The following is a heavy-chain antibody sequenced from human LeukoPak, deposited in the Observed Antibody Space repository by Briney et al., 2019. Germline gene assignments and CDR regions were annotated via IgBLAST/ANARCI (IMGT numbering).Heavy chain of an antibody. J-gene: IGHJ4*02. V-gene: IGHV1-18*04. D-gene: IGHD2-21*01. CDR3: ARGAALLYFFDY. CDR1: GYTVTSYG. CDR2: ISAYNGNT. Sequence: GASVKVSCKASGYTVTSYGISWVRQAPGQGLEWMGWISAYNGNTNYAQKLEGRVTTTTDTSTSTAYMELRSLRSDDTAVYYCARGAALLYFFDYWGQGTLVTVSS.